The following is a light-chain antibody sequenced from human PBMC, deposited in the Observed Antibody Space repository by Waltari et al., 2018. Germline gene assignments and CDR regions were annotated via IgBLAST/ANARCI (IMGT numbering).Light chain of an antibody. CDR1: QSISNY. J-gene: IGKJ2*03. CDR3: QQYNTYSS. Sequence: IQMTQSPSTLSASVGDTITITCRASQSISNYLAWYQQKPGKAPKLLIYKASSSGSGVPSRFSGSGSGTEFTLTISSLQPDDSATYYCQQYNTYSSFGQGTKLEIK. V-gene: IGKV1-5*03. CDR2: KAS.